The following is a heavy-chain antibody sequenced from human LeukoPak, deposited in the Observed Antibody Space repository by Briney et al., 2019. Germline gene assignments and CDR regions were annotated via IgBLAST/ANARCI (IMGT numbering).Heavy chain of an antibody. CDR3: AKGRSSTSWRWFDP. CDR2: ISGSGGNT. D-gene: IGHD2-2*01. V-gene: IGHV3-23*01. J-gene: IGHJ5*02. CDR1: GFTFSSYA. Sequence: GGSLRLSWAASGFTFSSYAMSWVRQAPGKGLEWVSAISGSGGNTYYADSVKGRFTISRDNSKNTLYLQMNSLRAEDTAVYYCAKGRSSTSWRWFDPWGQGTLVTVSS.